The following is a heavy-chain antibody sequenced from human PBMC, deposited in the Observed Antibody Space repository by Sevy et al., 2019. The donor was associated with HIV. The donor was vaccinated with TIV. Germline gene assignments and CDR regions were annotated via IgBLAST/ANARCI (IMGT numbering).Heavy chain of an antibody. J-gene: IGHJ4*02. CDR2: IKSKTDGGTT. V-gene: IGHV3-15*01. CDR1: GFTFSNAW. D-gene: IGHD5-12*01. CDR3: TTGPVGYVARRRDY. Sequence: GGPLRLSCAASGFTFSNAWMSWVRQAPGKGLEWVGRIKSKTDGGTTDYAAPVKGRFTISRDDSKNTLYLQMNSLKTEDTAVYYCTTGPVGYVARRRDYWGQGTLVTVSS.